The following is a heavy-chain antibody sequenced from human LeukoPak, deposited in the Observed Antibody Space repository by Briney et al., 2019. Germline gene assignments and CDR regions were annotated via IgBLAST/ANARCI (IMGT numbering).Heavy chain of an antibody. CDR3: ARRAVGAIDY. J-gene: IGHJ4*02. CDR1: GASISSSSYY. Sequence: SETLSLTCTVSGASISSSSYYWGWIRQPPGKGLEWIGSIYYSGSTYYKPSPKSRVNISVDTSKNQFCLQLSCVTAAGTAVYYCARRAVGAIDYWGQGTMVTASS. CDR2: IYYSGST. V-gene: IGHV4-39*01. D-gene: IGHD1-26*01.